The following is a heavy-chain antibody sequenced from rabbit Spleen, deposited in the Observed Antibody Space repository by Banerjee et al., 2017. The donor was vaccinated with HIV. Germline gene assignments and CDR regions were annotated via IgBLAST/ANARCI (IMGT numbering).Heavy chain of an antibody. CDR3: ARDTGSSFSSYGMDL. D-gene: IGHD8-1*01. V-gene: IGHV1S45*01. CDR2: INSSSGST. Sequence: QEQLVESGGGLVQPEGSLTLTCKASGFSFTYGYVMCWVRQAPGKGLEWIGCINSSSGSTVYATWAKGRFTIYRASWTAVTLQMTSLTVADTATYFCARDTGSSFSSYGMDLWGQGTLVTVS. CDR1: GFSFTYGYV. J-gene: IGHJ6*01.